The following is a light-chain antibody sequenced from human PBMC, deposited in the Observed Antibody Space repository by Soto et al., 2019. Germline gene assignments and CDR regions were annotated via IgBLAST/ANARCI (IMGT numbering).Light chain of an antibody. CDR1: SSDVGSYNL. CDR2: EGS. CDR3: CSYAGSSTSYV. J-gene: IGLJ1*01. V-gene: IGLV2-23*01. Sequence: QSALTQPASVSGSPGQSITISCTGTSSDVGSYNLVSWYQQHPGKAPKLMIYEGSNRPSGVSNRFSGSKSGNTASLTISGLQAEDVADYYCCSYAGSSTSYVFGTGTKLTVL.